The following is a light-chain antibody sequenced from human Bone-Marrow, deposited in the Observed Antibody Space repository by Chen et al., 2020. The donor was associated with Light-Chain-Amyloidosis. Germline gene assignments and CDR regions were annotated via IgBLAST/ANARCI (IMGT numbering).Light chain of an antibody. J-gene: IGLJ3*02. Sequence: SYVLTQPSSVAVAPGPTATLACGGNNIGSTRVHWYQQTPGQAPLLVVYDDSDRPSGIPERLSGSNSGNTATLTISRVEAGDEADYYCQVWDRSSDRPVFGGGTKLTVL. V-gene: IGLV3-21*02. CDR1: NIGSTR. CDR3: QVWDRSSDRPV. CDR2: DDS.